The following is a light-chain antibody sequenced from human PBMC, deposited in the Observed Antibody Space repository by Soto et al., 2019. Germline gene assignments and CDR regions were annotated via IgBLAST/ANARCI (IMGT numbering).Light chain of an antibody. CDR3: QQYGSSPPWT. V-gene: IGKV3-20*01. CDR1: QSVSSSY. CDR2: GAS. Sequence: EIVLTQSPGTLSLSPGERATLSCRASQSVSSSYLAWYQQKLGQAPRRPIYGASGRATGIPDRLSGSGSGTDFTLTISRLEPEDFAVYYCQQYGSSPPWTFGQGTKVEIK. J-gene: IGKJ1*01.